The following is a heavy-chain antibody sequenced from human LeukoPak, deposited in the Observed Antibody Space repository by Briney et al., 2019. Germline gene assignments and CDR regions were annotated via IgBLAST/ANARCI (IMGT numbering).Heavy chain of an antibody. Sequence: SETLSLTCTVSGASISSYNWNWIRQPPGKGLEWIGYIYYSGGTNYNPSLKSRVTISVDTSKNQFSLKLSSVTAADTAVYYCAFSPLVGATDYWGQGTLVTVSS. CDR3: AFSPLVGATDY. CDR1: GASISSYN. CDR2: IYYSGGT. J-gene: IGHJ4*02. D-gene: IGHD1-26*01. V-gene: IGHV4-59*12.